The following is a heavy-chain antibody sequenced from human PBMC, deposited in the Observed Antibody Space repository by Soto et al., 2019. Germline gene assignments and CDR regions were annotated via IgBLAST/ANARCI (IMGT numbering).Heavy chain of an antibody. CDR2: ISGSGGST. CDR1: GFTFSSYA. D-gene: IGHD3-3*01. J-gene: IGHJ4*02. CDR3: AKEGNYDFWSGYRILDY. Sequence: GGSLRLSCVASGFTFSSYAMSWVRQAPGKGLEWVSAISGSGGSTYYADSVKGRFTISRDNSKNTLYLQMNSLRAEDTAVYYCAKEGNYDFWSGYRILDYWGQGTLVTVSS. V-gene: IGHV3-23*01.